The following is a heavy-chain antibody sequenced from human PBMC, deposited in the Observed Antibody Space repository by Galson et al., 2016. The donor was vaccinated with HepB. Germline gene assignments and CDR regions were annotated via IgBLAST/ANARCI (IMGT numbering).Heavy chain of an antibody. D-gene: IGHD2-15*01. Sequence: SLRLSCAASGFTFSSYSMNWVRQAPGKGLEWVSSISSSSSYIYYADSVRGRFTISRDNSKNTLYLQMNSLRADDTAVYFCARDRGYCRGGRCPPFYYGMDVWGQGTTVTVSS. V-gene: IGHV3-21*01. CDR2: ISSSSSYI. J-gene: IGHJ6*02. CDR1: GFTFSSYS. CDR3: ARDRGYCRGGRCPPFYYGMDV.